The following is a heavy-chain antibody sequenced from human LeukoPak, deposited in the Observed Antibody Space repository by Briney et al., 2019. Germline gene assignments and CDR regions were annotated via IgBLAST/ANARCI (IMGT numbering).Heavy chain of an antibody. V-gene: IGHV3-7*01. J-gene: IGHJ4*02. CDR1: GFTFGNYW. Sequence: GGSLRLSCAASGFTFGNYWMSWVRQAPGKGLEWVANIKQDGSEKYYVDSVKGRFTISRDNSKNTLYLQMNSLRVEDTAVYYCARGDGFMIRDWGQGTLVTVSS. CDR3: ARGDGFMIRD. D-gene: IGHD3-10*01. CDR2: IKQDGSEK.